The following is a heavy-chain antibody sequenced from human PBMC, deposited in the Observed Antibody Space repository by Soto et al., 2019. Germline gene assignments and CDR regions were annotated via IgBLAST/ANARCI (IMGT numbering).Heavy chain of an antibody. CDR3: ASRQFFYGWGPDH. CDR1: GDSINSADYY. Sequence: SETLSLTCTVSGDSINSADYYWNRIRQTPGKGLEWIGHIYYSGTTEYNPSLESLVSISSDTSKTQFSLRLSSVTAADTAIYYCASRQFFYGWGPDHWGHGALVTVSS. J-gene: IGHJ4*01. CDR2: IYYSGTT. V-gene: IGHV4-30-4*01. D-gene: IGHD3-10*01.